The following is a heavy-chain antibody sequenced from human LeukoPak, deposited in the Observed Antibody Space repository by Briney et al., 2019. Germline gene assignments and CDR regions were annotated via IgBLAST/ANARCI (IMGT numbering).Heavy chain of an antibody. D-gene: IGHD2-15*01. CDR3: ARDRVGGGSCYSDY. CDR1: GFTFDDYA. CDR2: ISYDGSNK. J-gene: IGHJ4*02. V-gene: IGHV3-30-3*01. Sequence: GGSLRLSCAASGFTFDDYAMHWVRQAPGKGLEWVAVISYDGSNKYYADSVKGRFTISRDNSKNTLYLQMNSLRAEDTAVYYCARDRVGGGSCYSDYWGQGTLVTVSS.